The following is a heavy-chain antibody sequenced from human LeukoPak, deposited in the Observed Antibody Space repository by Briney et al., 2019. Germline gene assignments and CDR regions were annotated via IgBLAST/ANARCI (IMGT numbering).Heavy chain of an antibody. J-gene: IGHJ4*02. Sequence: GGSLRLSCAASGFTFGSYAMHWVRQAPGKGLEWVSVIYSGGSTYYADSVKGRFTISRDNSKNTLYLQMNSLRAEDTAVYYCARGGGDFDYWGQGTLVTVSS. CDR3: ARGGGDFDY. D-gene: IGHD3-16*01. CDR1: GFTFGSYA. CDR2: IYSGGST. V-gene: IGHV3-53*01.